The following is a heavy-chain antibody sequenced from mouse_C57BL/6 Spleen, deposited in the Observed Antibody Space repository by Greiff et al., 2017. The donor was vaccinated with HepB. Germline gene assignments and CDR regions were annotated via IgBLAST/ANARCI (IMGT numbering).Heavy chain of an antibody. J-gene: IGHJ1*03. D-gene: IGHD1-1*01. CDR1: GYSFTDYN. Sequence: VQLKESGPELVKPGASVKISCKASGYSFTDYNMNWVKQSNGKSLEWIGVINPNYGTTSYNQKFKGKATLTVDQSSSTAYMQLNSLTSEDSAVYYCARHYYGSSYWYFDVWGTGTTVTVSS. CDR2: INPNYGTT. CDR3: ARHYYGSSYWYFDV. V-gene: IGHV1-39*01.